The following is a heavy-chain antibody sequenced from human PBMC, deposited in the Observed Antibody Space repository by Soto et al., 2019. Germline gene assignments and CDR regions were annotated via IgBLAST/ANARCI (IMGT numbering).Heavy chain of an antibody. Sequence: PGGSLRLSCAASGFTFSSYSMNWVRQAPGKGLEWVANIKQDGSEKYYVDSVKGRFTISRDNAKNSLYLQMNSLRAEDTAVYYCARDIADYWGQGTLVTVSS. J-gene: IGHJ4*02. V-gene: IGHV3-7*01. CDR3: ARDIADY. D-gene: IGHD2-15*01. CDR2: IKQDGSEK. CDR1: GFTFSSYS.